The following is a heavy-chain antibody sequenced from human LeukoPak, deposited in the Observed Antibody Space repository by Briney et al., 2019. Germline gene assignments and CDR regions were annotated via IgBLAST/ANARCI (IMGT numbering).Heavy chain of an antibody. CDR1: GYTFTSYD. D-gene: IGHD3-10*01. Sequence: GASVKVSCKASGYTFTSYDINWVRQAPGQGLEWMGGIIPIFGTANYAQKFQGRVTITADKSTSTAYMELSSLRSEDTAVYYCARDGSVSWFGELLPDDNWFDPWGQGTLVTVSS. V-gene: IGHV1-69*06. CDR3: ARDGSVSWFGELLPDDNWFDP. J-gene: IGHJ5*02. CDR2: IIPIFGTA.